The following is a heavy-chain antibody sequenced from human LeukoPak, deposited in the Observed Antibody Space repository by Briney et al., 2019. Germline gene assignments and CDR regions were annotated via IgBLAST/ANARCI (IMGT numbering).Heavy chain of an antibody. CDR1: GGSISSSLSY. CDR2: IYYSGAT. J-gene: IGHJ4*02. CDR3: ARDGGRYCTNGVCYRGIDY. Sequence: SETLSLTCTVSGGSISSSLSYWGWIRQPPGKGLEWLATIYYSGATYYNPSLQSRVTISVDTSKNQFSLKLSSVTAADTAVYYCARDGGRYCTNGVCYRGIDYWGQGTLVTVSS. V-gene: IGHV4-39*07. D-gene: IGHD2-8*01.